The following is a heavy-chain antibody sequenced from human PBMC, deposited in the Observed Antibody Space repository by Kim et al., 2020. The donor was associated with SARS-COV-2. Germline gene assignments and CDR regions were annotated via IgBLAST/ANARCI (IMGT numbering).Heavy chain of an antibody. V-gene: IGHV3-33*01. CDR2: IWYDGSNK. D-gene: IGHD3-22*01. CDR3: ARDSDSSGWGPDAFDI. J-gene: IGHJ3*02. Sequence: GGSLRLSCAASGFTFSSYGMHWVRQAPGKGLEWVAVIWYDGSNKYYADSVKGRFTISRDNSKNTLYLQMNSLRAEDTAVYYCARDSDSSGWGPDAFDIWGQGTMVTVSS. CDR1: GFTFSSYG.